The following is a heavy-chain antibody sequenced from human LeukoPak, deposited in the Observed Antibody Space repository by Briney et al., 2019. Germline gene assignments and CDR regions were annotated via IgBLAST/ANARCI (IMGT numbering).Heavy chain of an antibody. J-gene: IGHJ4*02. V-gene: IGHV1-18*01. CDR1: GYTFTSYG. CDR2: ISAYNGNT. CDR3: ARGSSSWYDRGDFDY. Sequence: ASVKVSCKASGYTFTSYGISWVRQAPGQGLEWMGWISAYNGNTNYAQKLQGRVTMTTDTSTSTAYMELRSLRSDVTAVYYGARGSSSWYDRGDFDYWGQGTLVTVSS. D-gene: IGHD6-13*01.